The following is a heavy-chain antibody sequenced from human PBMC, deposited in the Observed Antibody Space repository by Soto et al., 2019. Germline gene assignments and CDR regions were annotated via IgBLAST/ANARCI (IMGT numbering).Heavy chain of an antibody. CDR3: AKDHWEVSLNPAVLYYDSSGLLPFDP. Sequence: PGGSLRLSCAASGFTFSSYAMSWVRQAPGKGLEWVSAISGSGGSTYYADSVKGRFTISRDNSKNTLYLQMNSLRAEDTAVYYCAKDHWEVSLNPAVLYYDSSGLLPFDPWGQGTLVTVSS. J-gene: IGHJ5*02. D-gene: IGHD3-22*01. V-gene: IGHV3-23*01. CDR2: ISGSGGST. CDR1: GFTFSSYA.